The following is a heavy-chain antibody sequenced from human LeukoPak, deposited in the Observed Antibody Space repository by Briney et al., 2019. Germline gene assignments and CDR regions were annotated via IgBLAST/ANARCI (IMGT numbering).Heavy chain of an antibody. V-gene: IGHV3-23*01. CDR2: ISGSGGRT. Sequence: GGSLRLSCAASGFIFSSYAMSWARQAPGKGLEWVSAISGSGGRTYHTDSVKGRFTISRDSSKNTLYLQMNSLRPEDTAVYYCARARPSMWIDYWGQGTLVTVSS. CDR1: GFIFSSYA. J-gene: IGHJ4*02. CDR3: ARARPSMWIDY. D-gene: IGHD5-12*01.